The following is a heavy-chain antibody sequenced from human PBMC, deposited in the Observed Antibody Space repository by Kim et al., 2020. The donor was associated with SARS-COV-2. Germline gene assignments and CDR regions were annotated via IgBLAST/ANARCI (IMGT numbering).Heavy chain of an antibody. CDR3: ARGGVTDDYYYYGMDV. J-gene: IGHJ6*02. CDR2: ISYDGSNK. V-gene: IGHV3-30-3*01. CDR1: GFTFSSYA. D-gene: IGHD5-18*01. Sequence: GGSLRLSCAASGFTFSSYAMHWVRQAPGKGLEWVAVISYDGSNKYYAYSVKGRFTISRDNSKNTLYLQMNSLRAEDTAVYYCARGGVTDDYYYYGMDVWGQGTTVTVSS.